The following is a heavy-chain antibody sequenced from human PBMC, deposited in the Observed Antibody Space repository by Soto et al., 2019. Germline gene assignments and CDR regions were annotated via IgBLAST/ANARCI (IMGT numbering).Heavy chain of an antibody. Sequence: QVQLVESGGGVVQPGRSLRLSCAASGFTFSSYAMHWVRQAPGKGLEWVAVISFDGDNKYYADSVKGRFTISRDNSKNPLYLQMNSLRAEDAGLYYCTRDRSGGSCLDYWGQGTLVTVSS. D-gene: IGHD2-15*01. J-gene: IGHJ4*02. V-gene: IGHV3-30-3*01. CDR2: ISFDGDNK. CDR3: TRDRSGGSCLDY. CDR1: GFTFSSYA.